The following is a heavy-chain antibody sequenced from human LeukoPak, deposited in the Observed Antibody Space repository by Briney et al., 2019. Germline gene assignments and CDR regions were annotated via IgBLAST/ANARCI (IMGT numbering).Heavy chain of an antibody. CDR2: IKQDGSEK. D-gene: IGHD3-10*01. CDR3: ARRPFGADY. J-gene: IGHJ4*02. Sequence: GGSLRLSCAASGFTFSNAWMSWVRQAPGKGLEWVANIKQDGSEKYYVDSVKGRFTISRDNAKNSVYLQMNSLRVEDTAVYYCARRPFGADYWGQGTLVTVSS. V-gene: IGHV3-7*01. CDR1: GFTFSNAW.